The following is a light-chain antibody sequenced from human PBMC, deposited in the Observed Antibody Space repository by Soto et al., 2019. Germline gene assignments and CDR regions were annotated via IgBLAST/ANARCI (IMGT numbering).Light chain of an antibody. Sequence: QPVLTQPPSESGTPGQRVTISCSGSSANIGSKTVNWYQQLPGTAPKLLIYSNYQRPSGVPDRFSGSKSGTSASLAISGLQSEDEADYYCSAWDASLNGYVFGTGTKVTVL. V-gene: IGLV1-44*01. CDR3: SAWDASLNGYV. J-gene: IGLJ1*01. CDR2: SNY. CDR1: SANIGSKT.